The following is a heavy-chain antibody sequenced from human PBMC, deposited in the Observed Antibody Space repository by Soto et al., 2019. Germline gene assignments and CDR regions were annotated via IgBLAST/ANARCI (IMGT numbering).Heavy chain of an antibody. CDR1: DDSINSDKYY. Sequence: QLQLQESGPGLVKPSETLSLTCSVSDDSINSDKYYWGWIRQPPGKGLEWIGSIYYRGNAYYNPSLKIRVTIALDKSRNQFSLKLNSVTAADSAVYFCARLEGLATISYYFGFWGPGALVTVSS. D-gene: IGHD3-9*01. V-gene: IGHV4-39*01. CDR2: IYYRGNA. J-gene: IGHJ4*02. CDR3: ARLEGLATISYYFGF.